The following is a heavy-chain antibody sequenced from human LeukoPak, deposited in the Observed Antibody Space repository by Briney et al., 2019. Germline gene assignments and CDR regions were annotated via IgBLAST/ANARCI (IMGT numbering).Heavy chain of an antibody. V-gene: IGHV3-30-3*01. CDR1: GFTFSSYA. D-gene: IGHD6-19*01. CDR2: ISYDGSNK. Sequence: GGSLRLSCAASGFTFSSYAMHWVRQAPGKGLEWVAVISYDGSNKYYADSVKGRFTISRDNSKNTLYLQMNSLRAEDTAVYYCARGISSGWYRYFDYWGQGTLVTVSS. CDR3: ARGISSGWYRYFDY. J-gene: IGHJ4*02.